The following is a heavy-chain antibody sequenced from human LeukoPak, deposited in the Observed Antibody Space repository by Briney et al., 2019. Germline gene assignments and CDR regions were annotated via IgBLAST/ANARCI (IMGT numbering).Heavy chain of an antibody. V-gene: IGHV4-59*01. CDR1: GGSISSYY. D-gene: IGHD3-10*01. CDR2: IYYSGST. CDR3: ARASGLLHFDY. Sequence: SETLSLTCTVSGGSISSYYWSWIRQPPGKGLEWIGYIYYSGSTNYNPSLKSRVTISVDTSKNQFSLKLSSVTAADTAVYYCARASGLLHFDYWGQGTLVTVSS. J-gene: IGHJ4*02.